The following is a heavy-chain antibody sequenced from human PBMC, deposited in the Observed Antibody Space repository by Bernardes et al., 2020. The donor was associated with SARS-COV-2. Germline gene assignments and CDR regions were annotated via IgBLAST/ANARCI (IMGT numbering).Heavy chain of an antibody. V-gene: IGHV3-33*03. CDR3: AKRGDATPYYLDY. CDR1: GFTFRSYG. CDR2: IWYDGSNK. J-gene: IGHJ4*02. Sequence: GGSLFLSCAASGFTFRSYGMHWVRQAPGPGLEWVGTIWYDGSNKYYADSVKGRFTISRDNSKNTLYLQMNSLRAEDTAVYYCAKRGDATPYYLDYWGQGTLVTVSS. D-gene: IGHD3-16*01.